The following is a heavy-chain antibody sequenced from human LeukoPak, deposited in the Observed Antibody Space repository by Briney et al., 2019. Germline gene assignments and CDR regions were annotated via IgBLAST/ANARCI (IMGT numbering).Heavy chain of an antibody. V-gene: IGHV3-15*01. CDR1: GFTFSNAW. Sequence: GGSLRLSCAASGFTFSNAWMNWVRQAPGKGLEWVGRIKRKTDGRATDYAAPVKGRFTISRDDSKNTLYLHMNSLKTEDTGVYYCTSPSSPYYYYNMDVWGQGTTVTVSS. CDR2: IKRKTDGRAT. J-gene: IGHJ6*02. CDR3: TSPSSPYYYYNMDV.